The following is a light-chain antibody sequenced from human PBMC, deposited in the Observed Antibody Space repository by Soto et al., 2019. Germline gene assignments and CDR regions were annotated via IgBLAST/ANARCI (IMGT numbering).Light chain of an antibody. Sequence: EIVLTQSPATPSFSPGERTTHSCRASQSVSSYLAWYHLTPGQAPRLLIDDAPNRATGIPARFSGSGSGTDFTLTISSLEPEDFAVYYWQQRSNWPVTFGQGTKVEIK. J-gene: IGKJ1*01. CDR3: QQRSNWPVT. CDR1: QSVSSY. CDR2: DAP. V-gene: IGKV3-11*01.